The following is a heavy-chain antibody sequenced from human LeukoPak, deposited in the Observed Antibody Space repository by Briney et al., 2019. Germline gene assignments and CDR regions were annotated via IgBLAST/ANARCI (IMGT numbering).Heavy chain of an antibody. D-gene: IGHD3-10*01. CDR1: GFTFSSYW. J-gene: IGHJ5*02. Sequence: GRSLRLSCAASGFTFSSYWMSWVRQAPGKGLEWVANIKQDGSEKYYVDSVKGRFTISRDNAKNSLYLQMNSLRAEDTAVYYCARAVLLWFGEAYPNWFDPWGQGTLVTVSS. CDR3: ARAVLLWFGEAYPNWFDP. V-gene: IGHV3-7*01. CDR2: IKQDGSEK.